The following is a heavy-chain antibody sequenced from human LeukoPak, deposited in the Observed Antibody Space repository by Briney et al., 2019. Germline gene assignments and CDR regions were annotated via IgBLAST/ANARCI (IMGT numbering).Heavy chain of an antibody. J-gene: IGHJ3*02. V-gene: IGHV1-46*01. D-gene: IGHD6-19*01. CDR1: GYTFTIYY. Sequence: ASVKVSCKASGYTFTIYYMHWVRQAPGQGLEWMGIINPSGGSTSYAQKFQGRVTMTRDTSTSTVYMELNSLRSEDTAVYYCARDAPSAVAGYDAFDIWGPRDNGHRLF. CDR2: INPSGGST. CDR3: ARDAPSAVAGYDAFDI.